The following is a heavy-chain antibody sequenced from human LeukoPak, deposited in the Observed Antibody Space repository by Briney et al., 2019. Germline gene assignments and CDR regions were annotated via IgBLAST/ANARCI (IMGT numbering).Heavy chain of an antibody. Sequence: SETLSLTCAVYGGSFSGYYWSWIRQPPGKGLEWIGEINHSGSTNYNPSLKSRVTISVDTSKNQFSLKLSSVTAADTAVYYCAVMITFGGAIARIDYWGQGTLVTVSS. CDR2: INHSGST. D-gene: IGHD3-16*02. CDR1: GGSFSGYY. V-gene: IGHV4-34*01. J-gene: IGHJ4*02. CDR3: AVMITFGGAIARIDY.